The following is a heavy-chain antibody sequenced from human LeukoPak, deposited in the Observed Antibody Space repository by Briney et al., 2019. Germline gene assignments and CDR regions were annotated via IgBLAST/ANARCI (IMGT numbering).Heavy chain of an antibody. CDR1: GYTFTGYY. CDR3: ARGKSYNIGAFDI. D-gene: IGHD5-24*01. V-gene: IGHV1-2*02. J-gene: IGHJ3*02. Sequence: ASVKVSCKASGYTFTGYYMHWVRQAPGQGLEWMGWINPNSGGTNYAQKFQGRVTMTRDTSISTAYMELSRLRSDDTAVYYCARGKSYNIGAFDIWGQGTMVSVSS. CDR2: INPNSGGT.